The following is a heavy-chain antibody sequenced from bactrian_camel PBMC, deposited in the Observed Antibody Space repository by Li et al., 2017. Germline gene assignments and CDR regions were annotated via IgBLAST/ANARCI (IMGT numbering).Heavy chain of an antibody. CDR3: STGGGGSWYAVL. V-gene: IGHV3S9*01. D-gene: IGHD2*01. J-gene: IGHJ4*01. CDR1: GDTIGRYC. Sequence: QLVESGGGLVQPGGSLRLSCAASGDTIGRYCMGWFRQIPDKEREGVAGIESDGSTSYADSVKGRFTISRDNAKTTMYLQMNSLKTEDTAVYYCSTGGGGSWYAVLWGQGTQVTVS. CDR2: IESDGST.